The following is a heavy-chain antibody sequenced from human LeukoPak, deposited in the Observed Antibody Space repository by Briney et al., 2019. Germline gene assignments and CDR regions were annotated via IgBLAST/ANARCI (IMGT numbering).Heavy chain of an antibody. CDR1: GGSISSGDYY. V-gene: IGHV4-30-4*01. D-gene: IGHD3-10*01. Sequence: SQTLSLTCTVSGGSISSGDYYWSWIRQPPGTGLEWIGYIYYSGSTYYNPSLKSRVTISVDTSKNQFSLKLSSVTAADTAVYYCARGVQLLWFGELLPYFDYWGQGTLVTVSS. CDR3: ARGVQLLWFGELLPYFDY. J-gene: IGHJ4*02. CDR2: IYYSGST.